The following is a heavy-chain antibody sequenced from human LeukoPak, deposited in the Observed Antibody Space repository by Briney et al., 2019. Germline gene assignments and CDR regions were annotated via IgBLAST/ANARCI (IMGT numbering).Heavy chain of an antibody. D-gene: IGHD3-22*01. V-gene: IGHV1-69*06. CDR2: IIPIFGTA. CDR3: ARRGDYYDSSGYSSPLYYFDY. CDR1: GGTFSSYA. Sequence: ASVKVSCKASGGTFSSYAISWVRQAPGQGLEWMGGIIPIFGTANYAQKFRGRVTITADKSTSTAYMELSSLRSEDTAVYYCARRGDYYDSSGYSSPLYYFDYWGQGTLVTVSS. J-gene: IGHJ4*02.